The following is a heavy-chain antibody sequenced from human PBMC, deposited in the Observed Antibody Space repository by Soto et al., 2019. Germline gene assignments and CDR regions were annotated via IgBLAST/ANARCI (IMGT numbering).Heavy chain of an antibody. CDR3: AGPVDTTYTYKY. V-gene: IGHV4-4*01. CDR1: GGSISSNNW. Sequence: QVQLQESGPGLVKPSGTLSLTCAVSGGSISSNNWWRWVRQPPGKGLEWIGEIYHSGSTNYNPSHKGRVTMSVDKSQSPFSLNLGSLTAADTAVYCCAGPVDTTYTYKYWGQGTLVTVSS. D-gene: IGHD5-18*01. CDR2: IYHSGST. J-gene: IGHJ4*02.